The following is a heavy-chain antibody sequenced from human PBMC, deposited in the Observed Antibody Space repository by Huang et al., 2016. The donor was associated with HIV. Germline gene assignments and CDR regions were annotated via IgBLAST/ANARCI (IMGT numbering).Heavy chain of an antibody. J-gene: IGHJ5*02. Sequence: EVKLLESGGGLVQPGGSLRLSCAASGFSFSSYPMPWVRQAPGKGLEWVSSIRGSDNTTFYADSVKGRFTISRDNSKNTLYLQMKSLRVDDTAVYYCAKDRVAGTGHCFDPWGQGTLVTVSS. D-gene: IGHD6-19*01. CDR1: GFSFSSYP. V-gene: IGHV3-23*01. CDR3: AKDRVAGTGHCFDP. CDR2: IRGSDNTT.